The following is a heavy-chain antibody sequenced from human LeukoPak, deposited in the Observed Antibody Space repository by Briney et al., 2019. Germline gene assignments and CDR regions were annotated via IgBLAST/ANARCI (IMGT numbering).Heavy chain of an antibody. D-gene: IGHD2-2*02. Sequence: VKVSFKASGGTFSSYTISWVRPAPGQGLEWMGRIIPILGIANYSQKFQGRVTITTDKSTRTADMELSSLRSEDTAVYYWARVPGYCSSTSCYIGDFEIWGQGTMVTVSS. V-gene: IGHV1-69*02. CDR3: ARVPGYCSSTSCYIGDFEI. CDR2: IIPILGIA. CDR1: GGTFSSYT. J-gene: IGHJ3*02.